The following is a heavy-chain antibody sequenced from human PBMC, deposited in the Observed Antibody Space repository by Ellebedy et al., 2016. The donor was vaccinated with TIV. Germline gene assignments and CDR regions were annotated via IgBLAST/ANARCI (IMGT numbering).Heavy chain of an antibody. J-gene: IGHJ4*02. D-gene: IGHD3-10*01. V-gene: IGHV5-10-1*01. CDR1: GYSFTSYW. CDR2: IDPSDSYT. Sequence: GESLKISXKGSGYSFTSYWIGWVRQMPGKGLEWMGRIDPSDSYTNYSPSFQGHVTISADKSISTAYLQWSSLKASDTAMYYCARHYCSGSAIHLEFDYWGQGTLVTVSS. CDR3: ARHYCSGSAIHLEFDY.